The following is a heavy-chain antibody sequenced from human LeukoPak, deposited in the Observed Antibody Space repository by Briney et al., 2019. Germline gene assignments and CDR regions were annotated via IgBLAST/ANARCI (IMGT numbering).Heavy chain of an antibody. D-gene: IGHD6-19*01. CDR2: INTDGTLT. V-gene: IGHV3-74*01. Sequence: GGSLRLSCAASGFTFSKYWMLWVRQAPGKGLESVSRINTDGTLTTSADSVKGRFTVSRDNADNTMFLQMNSVRDEDTAVYYCATKQWLAPPPDSWGQGTPVTVSS. CDR1: GFTFSKYW. CDR3: ATKQWLAPPPDS. J-gene: IGHJ4*02.